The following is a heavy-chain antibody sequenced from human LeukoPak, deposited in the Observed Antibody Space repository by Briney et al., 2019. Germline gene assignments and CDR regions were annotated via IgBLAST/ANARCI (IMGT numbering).Heavy chain of an antibody. Sequence: GGSLRLSCAASGFTFSSYSMNWVRQAPGKGLEWVSSISSSSSYIYYADSVKGRFTISRDNAKNSLYLQMNSLRAEDTAVYYCANGGSGSYYYYYYGMDVWGQGTTVTVSS. D-gene: IGHD3-10*01. V-gene: IGHV3-21*01. J-gene: IGHJ6*02. CDR2: ISSSSSYI. CDR1: GFTFSSYS. CDR3: ANGGSGSYYYYYYGMDV.